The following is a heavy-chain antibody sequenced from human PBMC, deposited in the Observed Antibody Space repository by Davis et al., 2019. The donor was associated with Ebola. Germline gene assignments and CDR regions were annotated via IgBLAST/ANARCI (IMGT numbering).Heavy chain of an antibody. J-gene: IGHJ4*02. Sequence: AASVKVSCKASGYTFTSYAMHWVRQAPGQGLEWMGWINTNTGNPTYAQGFTGRFVFSLDTSVSTAYLQISSLKAEDTAVYYCAVRTVAGNFYWGQGTLVTVSS. CDR2: INTNTGNP. V-gene: IGHV7-4-1*02. D-gene: IGHD6-19*01. CDR1: GYTFTSYA. CDR3: AVRTVAGNFY.